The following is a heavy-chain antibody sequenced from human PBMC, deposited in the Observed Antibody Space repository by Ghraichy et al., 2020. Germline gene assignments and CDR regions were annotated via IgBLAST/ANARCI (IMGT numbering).Heavy chain of an antibody. D-gene: IGHD5-24*01. CDR2: IKYDGSDK. V-gene: IGHV3-7*01. CDR1: GFTFSTYW. CDR3: ARDAEMATSSGPRMDV. J-gene: IGHJ6*02. Sequence: GGSLRLSCAASGFTFSTYWMSWVRQAPGKGLEWVAMIKYDGSDKYYVGSVKGRFTVSRDYAKNSMYPQMNSLRGEDTAVYYCARDAEMATSSGPRMDVWGQGTTVTVSS.